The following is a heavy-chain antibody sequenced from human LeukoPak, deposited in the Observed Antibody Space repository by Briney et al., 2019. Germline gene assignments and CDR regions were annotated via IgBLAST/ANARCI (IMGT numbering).Heavy chain of an antibody. D-gene: IGHD4-17*01. CDR2: IYYRGST. CDR3: ARGGYTTGGYWYLDL. J-gene: IGHJ2*01. CDR1: GGSISTYY. Sequence: SETPSLTCTVSGGSISTYYWSWIRQPPGKGLQWIGYIYYRGSTNYNPSLKSRVTISVDTSKNQFSLKLSSVTAADTAVYYCARGGYTTGGYWYLDLWGRGTLVTVSS. V-gene: IGHV4-59*01.